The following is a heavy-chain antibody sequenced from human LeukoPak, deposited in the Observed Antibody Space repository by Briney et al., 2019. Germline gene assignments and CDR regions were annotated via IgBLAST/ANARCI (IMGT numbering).Heavy chain of an antibody. CDR1: GFTFSSYE. Sequence: GGSLRLSCAASGFTFSSYEMNWVRQAPGKGLEWVSGINWNGGSTGYADSVKGRFTISRDNAKKSLYLQMNSLRAEDTAVYYCASGVDYWGQGTLVTVSS. J-gene: IGHJ4*02. D-gene: IGHD3-10*01. CDR3: ASGVDY. CDR2: INWNGGST. V-gene: IGHV3-20*04.